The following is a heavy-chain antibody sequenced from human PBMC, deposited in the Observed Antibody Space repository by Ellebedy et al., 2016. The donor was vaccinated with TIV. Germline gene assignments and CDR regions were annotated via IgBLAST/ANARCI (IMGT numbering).Heavy chain of an antibody. J-gene: IGHJ5*02. CDR2: IRQEGDEI. D-gene: IGHD4-17*01. CDR3: ARRASYGDYTVQVNPWFDP. Sequence: GESLKIPCAASGFNFRSYWMTSVRQAPGKGLEWVAKIRQEGDEIDYVESVKGRFTISRDNAKNSLFLQMNSLRVEDTAVYYCARRASYGDYTVQVNPWFDPWGQGTLVTVSS. CDR1: GFNFRSYW. V-gene: IGHV3-7*01.